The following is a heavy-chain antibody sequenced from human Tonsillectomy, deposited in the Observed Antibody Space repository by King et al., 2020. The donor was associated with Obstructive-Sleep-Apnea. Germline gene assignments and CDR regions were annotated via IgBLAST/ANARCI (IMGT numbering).Heavy chain of an antibody. CDR3: AQSYSGGWYQNSFDY. D-gene: IGHD6-19*01. Sequence: LTLKESGPTVVKPTQTLTLTCTLSGSSLSTSGVGVGWIRQPPGTALEWLALIYWNDDKVYSSSLKSRLTISKDTSKNQVVLTMTNVDPVDTATYYCAQSYSGGWYQNSFDYWGQGTLVTVSS. V-gene: IGHV2-5*01. CDR1: GSSLSTSGVG. CDR2: IYWNDDK. J-gene: IGHJ4*02.